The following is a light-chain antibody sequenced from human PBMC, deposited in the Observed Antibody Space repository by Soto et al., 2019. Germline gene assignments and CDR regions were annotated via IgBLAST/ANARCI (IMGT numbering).Light chain of an antibody. J-gene: IGKJ3*01. Sequence: IPMTQSPSSLSASVGDTVTITCRASQPIDRYLNWFQQKSGQAPKLLMNAASTLRSGVPSRFSASGSGTDFTLTISSLQPEDYATYYCQQSYNAPFNFGPGTKVDIK. CDR2: AAS. CDR1: QPIDRY. V-gene: IGKV1-39*01. CDR3: QQSYNAPFN.